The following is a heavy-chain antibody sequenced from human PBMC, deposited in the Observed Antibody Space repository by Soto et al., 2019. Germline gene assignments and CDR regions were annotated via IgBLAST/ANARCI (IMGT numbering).Heavy chain of an antibody. D-gene: IGHD6-13*01. V-gene: IGHV4-31*03. CDR3: ARVASIVLGSWTRSPSYYFDY. CDR2: IYYSGST. CDR1: GGSISSGGYY. Sequence: PSETLSLTCTVSGGSISSGGYYWSWIRQHPGKGLEWIGYIYYSGSTYYNPSLKSRVTISVDTSKNQFSLKLSSVTAADTAVYYCARVASIVLGSWTRSPSYYFDYWGQGTLVTVSS. J-gene: IGHJ4*02.